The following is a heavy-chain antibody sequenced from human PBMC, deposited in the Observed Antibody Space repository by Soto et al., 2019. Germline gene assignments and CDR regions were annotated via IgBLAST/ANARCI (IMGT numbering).Heavy chain of an antibody. J-gene: IGHJ3*02. D-gene: IGHD3-3*01. CDR1: GGSISSSSYY. V-gene: IGHV4-39*01. CDR3: ARGLRFLEWLLYLEAFDI. CDR2: IYYSGST. Sequence: QLQLQESGPGLVKPSETLSLTCTVSGGSISSSSYYWGWIRQPPGKGLEWIGSIYYSGSTYYNPSLKSRVTISVDTSKNQFSLKLSSVTAADTAVYYCARGLRFLEWLLYLEAFDIWGQGTMVTVSS.